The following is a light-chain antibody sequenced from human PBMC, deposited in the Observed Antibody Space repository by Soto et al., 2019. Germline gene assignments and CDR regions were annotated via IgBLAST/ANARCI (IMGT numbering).Light chain of an antibody. Sequence: EIVLTHSQGTLSLSPGERVTLSSRASQSVTSSYIAWYQQKSGQAPRLLLYGASSRATGIPDRFRGSGSGTDFTLTISRLEPEDFAVYYCQQYGGLPTFGQGTKVDIK. V-gene: IGKV3-20*01. CDR1: QSVTSSY. CDR2: GAS. J-gene: IGKJ1*01. CDR3: QQYGGLPT.